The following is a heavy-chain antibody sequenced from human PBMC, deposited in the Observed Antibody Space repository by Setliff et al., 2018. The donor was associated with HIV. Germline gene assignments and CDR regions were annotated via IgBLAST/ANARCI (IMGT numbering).Heavy chain of an antibody. D-gene: IGHD1-1*01. CDR3: ARTSTTTGTTLNWFDP. V-gene: IGHV3-48*01. CDR2: IGGSGSAI. J-gene: IGHJ5*02. Sequence: GGSLRLSCAASGFTFSSYSMNWVRQAPGKGLEWVSYIGGSGSAIYYADSVKGRFTISRDNAKNSLYLQMNSLRVEDTAVYYCARTSTTTGTTLNWFDPWGQGTLVTVSS. CDR1: GFTFSSYS.